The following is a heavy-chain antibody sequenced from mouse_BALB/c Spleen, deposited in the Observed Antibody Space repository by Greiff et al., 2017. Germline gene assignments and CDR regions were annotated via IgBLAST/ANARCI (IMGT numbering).Heavy chain of an antibody. Sequence: EVMLVESGGDLVKPGGSLKLSCAASGFTFSSYGMSWVRQTPDKRLEWVATISSGGSYTYYPDSVKGRFTISRDNAKNTLYLQMSSLKSEDTAMYYCARHLFGSSEAMDYWGQGTSVTVSS. CDR1: GFTFSSYG. D-gene: IGHD1-1*01. V-gene: IGHV5-6*01. J-gene: IGHJ4*01. CDR2: ISSGGSYT. CDR3: ARHLFGSSEAMDY.